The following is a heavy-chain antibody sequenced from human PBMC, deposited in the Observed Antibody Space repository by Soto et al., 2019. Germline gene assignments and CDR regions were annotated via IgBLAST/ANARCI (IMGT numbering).Heavy chain of an antibody. CDR1: GGSISTYY. CDR2: THYSGNT. D-gene: IGHD4-17*01. Sequence: SETLSLTCTVSGGSISTYYWDWIRQPPGKELEWIGYTHYSGNTNYHPSLKSRVTISLDTSRSQFSLKLSSVTAADTAIYYCARHTVTIRAGFDYWGQGALVTVSS. J-gene: IGHJ4*02. CDR3: ARHTVTIRAGFDY. V-gene: IGHV4-59*01.